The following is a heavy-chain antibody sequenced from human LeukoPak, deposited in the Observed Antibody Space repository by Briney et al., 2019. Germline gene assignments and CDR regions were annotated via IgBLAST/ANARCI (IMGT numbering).Heavy chain of an antibody. Sequence: GGSLRLSCLTSGFTLSTNAMSWVRQAPGKGLEWISGISGSGASTYYADSVKGRFTISRDDSRNTLYLQMNSLRGDDTAVYYCASIIADDAFDIWGQGTMVTVSS. J-gene: IGHJ3*02. D-gene: IGHD6-13*01. CDR2: ISGSGAST. CDR1: GFTLSTNA. V-gene: IGHV3-23*01. CDR3: ASIIADDAFDI.